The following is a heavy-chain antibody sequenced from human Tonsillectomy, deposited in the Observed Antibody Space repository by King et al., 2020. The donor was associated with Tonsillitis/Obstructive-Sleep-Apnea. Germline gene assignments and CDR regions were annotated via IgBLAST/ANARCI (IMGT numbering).Heavy chain of an antibody. CDR3: ARRGITMIRGDYYYMDV. CDR1: GFTFSTYV. CDR2: IWYDGSNK. D-gene: IGHD3-10*01. V-gene: IGHV3-33*01. Sequence: VQLVESGGGVVQPGRSLRLSCAASGFTFSTYVMHWVRQAPGKGLEWVAVIWYDGSNKYSADSGKCRLTISRDNSKNTLYLQMNSLRAEDTAVYYCARRGITMIRGDYYYMDVWGKGTTVTVSS. J-gene: IGHJ6*03.